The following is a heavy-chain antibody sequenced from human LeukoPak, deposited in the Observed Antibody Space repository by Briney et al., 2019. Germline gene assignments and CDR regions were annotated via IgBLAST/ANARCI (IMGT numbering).Heavy chain of an antibody. CDR2: ISGSGGGT. Sequence: GGSLRLSCAASGFTFSSYAMSWVRQAPGKGLEWVLAISGSGGGTYYADSVKGRFTISRDNSKNTLYLQMNSLRAEDTAVYYCAKGHTYYDFWSGYYRPEYFDYWGQGTLVTVSS. CDR3: AKGHTYYDFWSGYYRPEYFDY. V-gene: IGHV3-23*01. CDR1: GFTFSSYA. D-gene: IGHD3-3*01. J-gene: IGHJ4*02.